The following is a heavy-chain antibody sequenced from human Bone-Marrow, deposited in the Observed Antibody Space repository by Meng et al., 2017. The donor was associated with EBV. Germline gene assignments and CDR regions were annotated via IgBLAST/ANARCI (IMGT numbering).Heavy chain of an antibody. CDR2: IYHSGST. CDR1: GGSISSSNW. V-gene: IGHV4-4*02. Sequence: QVHVQESGPGLVKPSGTLSFTCAVSGGSISSSNWWSWVRQPPGKGLEWIGEIYHSGSTNYNPSLKSRVTISVDKSKNQFSLKLSSVTAADTAVYYCARGQSIAVAVSTNYFDYWGQGTLVTVSS. D-gene: IGHD6-13*01. J-gene: IGHJ4*02. CDR3: ARGQSIAVAVSTNYFDY.